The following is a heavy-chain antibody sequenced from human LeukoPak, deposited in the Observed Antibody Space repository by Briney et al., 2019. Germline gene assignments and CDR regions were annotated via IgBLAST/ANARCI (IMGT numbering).Heavy chain of an antibody. CDR3: ARLRPYSSTWYAYYGMDV. CDR2: IKEDGTQS. CDR1: GFTYSSNA. Sequence: GGSLRLSCAASGFTYSSNAMSWVRQAPGKGLEWVANIKEDGTQSIYVDSVKGRFTISRDNAKNSLYLQMNSLRAEETAVYYCARLRPYSSTWYAYYGMDVWGQGTTVTVSS. J-gene: IGHJ6*02. D-gene: IGHD6-13*01. V-gene: IGHV3-7*04.